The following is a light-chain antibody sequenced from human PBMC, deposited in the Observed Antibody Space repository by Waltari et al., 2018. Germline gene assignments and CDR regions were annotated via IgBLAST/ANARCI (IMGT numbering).Light chain of an antibody. CDR3: LEHDNFPTHT. V-gene: IGKV5-2*01. Sequence: EKTHTQSPAFMSATPRDKVNISCRASQDIDDEMNWYQQKPGEVAIFIIQEATTLVPGIPPRFSGSGYGTDFTLTINNIQSEDVAAYFCLEHDNFPTHTFGQGTKLEIK. CDR2: EAT. J-gene: IGKJ2*01. CDR1: QDIDDE.